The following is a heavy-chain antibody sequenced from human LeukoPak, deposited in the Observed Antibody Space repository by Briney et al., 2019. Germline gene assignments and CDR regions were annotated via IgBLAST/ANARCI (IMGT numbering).Heavy chain of an antibody. CDR2: IIPIFGTA. D-gene: IGHD5-18*01. Sequence: AVRVSFKASGGTFIIYAISWGRQAPGQGGEWRGGIIPIFGTANYAQKFQGRVTITADESTSTAYMELSSLRSEDTAVYYCARDGGYSYGHPHPFFDYWGQGTLVTVSS. V-gene: IGHV1-69*13. J-gene: IGHJ4*02. CDR1: GGTFIIYA. CDR3: ARDGGYSYGHPHPFFDY.